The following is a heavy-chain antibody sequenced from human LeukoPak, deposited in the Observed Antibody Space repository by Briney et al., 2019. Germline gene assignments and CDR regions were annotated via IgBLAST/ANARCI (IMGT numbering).Heavy chain of an antibody. CDR1: GGSISGYY. Sequence: SETLSLTCTVSGGSISGYYWSWIRQPPGMGLEWIGNIYSGGSANYNPSLKSRVTISVDTSKNHFSLKMTSMTAADTAVYYCARRAGGSGLDHWGQGTLVTVSS. D-gene: IGHD6-19*01. CDR3: ARRAGGSGLDH. CDR2: IYSGGSA. J-gene: IGHJ4*02. V-gene: IGHV4-59*01.